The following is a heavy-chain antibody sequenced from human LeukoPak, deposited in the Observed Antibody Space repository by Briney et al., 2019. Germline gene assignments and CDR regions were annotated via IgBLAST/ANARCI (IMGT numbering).Heavy chain of an antibody. D-gene: IGHD2-2*03. Sequence: SQTLSLTRTVSGGSISSSSYYWGWIRQPPGKGLEWIGSIYYSGSTYYNPSLKSRVTISVDTSKNQFSLKLSSVTAADTAVYYCARVQIGYCSSTSCSHYYYMDVWGKGTTVTVSS. CDR3: ARVQIGYCSSTSCSHYYYMDV. CDR1: GGSISSSSYY. V-gene: IGHV4-39*07. J-gene: IGHJ6*03. CDR2: IYYSGST.